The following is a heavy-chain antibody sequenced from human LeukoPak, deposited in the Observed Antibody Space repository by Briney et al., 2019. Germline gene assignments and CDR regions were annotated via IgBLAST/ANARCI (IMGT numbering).Heavy chain of an antibody. V-gene: IGHV1-8*01. D-gene: IGHD6-13*01. J-gene: IGHJ5*02. CDR2: MNPNSGNT. CDR1: GYTFTSYD. Sequence: ASVKVSCKASGYTFTSYDINWVRQATGQGLEWMGWMNPNSGNTGYAQKFQGRVTMTRNTSISTAYMEPSSRRSEDTAVYYCARSKTRSSSWYRNWFDPWGQGTLVTVSS. CDR3: ARSKTRSSSWYRNWFDP.